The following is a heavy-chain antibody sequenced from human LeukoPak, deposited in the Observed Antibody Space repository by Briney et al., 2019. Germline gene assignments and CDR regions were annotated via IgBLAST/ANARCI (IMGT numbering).Heavy chain of an antibody. CDR2: ISGSGGST. CDR3: AKGGYTVGALRYYYYYGMDV. J-gene: IGHJ6*02. CDR1: GFTFSSYA. Sequence: PGGSLRLSCAASGFTFSSYAMSWVRQAPGKGLEWVSAISGSGGSTYYADSVKGRFTISRDNSKNTLYLQMNSLRAEDTAVYYCAKGGYTVGALRYYYYYGMDVWGQGTTVTVSS. D-gene: IGHD1-26*01. V-gene: IGHV3-23*01.